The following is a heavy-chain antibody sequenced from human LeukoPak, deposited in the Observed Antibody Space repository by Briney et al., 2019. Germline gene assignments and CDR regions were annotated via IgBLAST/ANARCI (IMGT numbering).Heavy chain of an antibody. CDR2: IKQGGSDK. D-gene: IGHD2/OR15-2a*01. CDR3: ARDTFGL. V-gene: IGHV3-7*01. Sequence: GGSLRLSCAASGFTFSSYSMNWVRQAPGKGLEWVATIKQGGSDKFYVDSVKGRFTISGDNAKNSLYLEMNSLRVEDTAVYYCARDTFGLWGQGTLVTVSS. CDR1: GFTFSSYS. J-gene: IGHJ4*02.